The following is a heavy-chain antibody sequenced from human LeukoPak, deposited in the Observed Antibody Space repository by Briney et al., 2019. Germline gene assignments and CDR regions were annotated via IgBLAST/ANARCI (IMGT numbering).Heavy chain of an antibody. CDR1: GFTFDAHS. Sequence: GGSLRLSCAASGFTFDAHSMHWVRQAPGKGLEWVSLISGDGGSKHYAASVKGRFTISRDNSETTLFLQMRSLRSEDTALYYCAKRSGAPNNFDFWGQGALVTVSS. D-gene: IGHD1-1*01. J-gene: IGHJ4*02. V-gene: IGHV3-43*02. CDR2: ISGDGGSK. CDR3: AKRSGAPNNFDF.